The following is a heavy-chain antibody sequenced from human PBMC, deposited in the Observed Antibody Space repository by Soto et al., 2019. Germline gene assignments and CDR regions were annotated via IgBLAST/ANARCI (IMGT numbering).Heavy chain of an antibody. V-gene: IGHV4-31*03. CDR2: IYYSGST. D-gene: IGHD2-15*01. Sequence: NPSETLSLTCTVSGGSISSGGYYWSWIRQHPGKGLEWIGYIYYSGSTYYNPSLKSRVTISVDTSKNQFSLKLSSVTAADTAVYYCASSSPLGGNDAFDIWGQGTMVTVSS. CDR1: GGSISSGGYY. CDR3: ASSSPLGGNDAFDI. J-gene: IGHJ3*02.